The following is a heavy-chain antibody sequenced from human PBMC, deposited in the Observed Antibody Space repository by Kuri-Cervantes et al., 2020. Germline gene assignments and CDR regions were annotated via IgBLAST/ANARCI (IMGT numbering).Heavy chain of an antibody. D-gene: IGHD3-22*01. Sequence: SQTLSLTCAVSGGSISSGGYSWGWIRQPPGKGLEWIGYIYHSGSTYYNPSLKSRVTISVDRSKNQFSLKLSSVTAADTAVYYCAGGSGYPAFDIWGQGTMVTVSS. J-gene: IGHJ3*02. V-gene: IGHV4-30-2*01. CDR1: GGSISSGGYS. CDR3: AGGSGYPAFDI. CDR2: IYHSGST.